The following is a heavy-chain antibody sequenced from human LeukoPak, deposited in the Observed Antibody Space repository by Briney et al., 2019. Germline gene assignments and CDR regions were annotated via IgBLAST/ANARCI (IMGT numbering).Heavy chain of an antibody. CDR3: ATAQNNIWPPAPIDY. CDR1: GGTFTSYA. J-gene: IGHJ4*02. Sequence: SVKVSCKASGGTFTSYAITWVRQVPEQGLEWMGEVIPIFGTANYALKFQGRVTITADESTSTAYMELSSLRSDDTALYYCATAQNNIWPPAPIDYWGQGTLVTVSS. D-gene: IGHD1/OR15-1a*01. V-gene: IGHV1-69*13. CDR2: VIPIFGTA.